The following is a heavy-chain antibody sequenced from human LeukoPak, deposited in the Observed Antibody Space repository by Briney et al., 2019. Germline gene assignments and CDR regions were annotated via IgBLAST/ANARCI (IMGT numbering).Heavy chain of an antibody. Sequence: ASVKVSCKASGYTFTSYGISWVRQAPGQGLEWMGWINPNSGGTNYAQKFQGRVTMTRDTSISTAYMELSRLRSDDTAVYYCARDDRSGWYYFDYWGQGTLVTVSS. D-gene: IGHD6-19*01. V-gene: IGHV1-2*02. CDR2: INPNSGGT. CDR3: ARDDRSGWYYFDY. CDR1: GYTFTSYG. J-gene: IGHJ4*02.